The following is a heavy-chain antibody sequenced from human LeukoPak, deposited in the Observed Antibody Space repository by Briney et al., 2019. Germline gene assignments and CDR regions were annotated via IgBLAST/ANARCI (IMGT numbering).Heavy chain of an antibody. V-gene: IGHV3-48*03. CDR3: ARDTTGGHNYHYYYMDV. J-gene: IGHJ6*03. CDR2: ISSSGSTI. D-gene: IGHD7-27*01. Sequence: PGGSLRLSCAASGFTFSSYEMNWVRQAPGKGLEWVSYISSSGSTIYYADSVKGRFTISRDNAKNSLYLQMNSLRAEDTAVYYCARDTTGGHNYHYYYMDVWGKGTTVTVSS. CDR1: GFTFSSYE.